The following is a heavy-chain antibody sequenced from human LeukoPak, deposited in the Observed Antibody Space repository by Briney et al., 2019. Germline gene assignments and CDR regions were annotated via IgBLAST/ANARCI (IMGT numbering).Heavy chain of an antibody. CDR3: ARDSLPYYYDSSGYNWFDP. CDR2: ISSSGSTI. D-gene: IGHD3-22*01. Sequence: KSGGSLRLSCAASGFTFSDHYMSWIRQAPGKGLEWVSYISSSGSTIYYADSVKGRFTIYRDNAKNSLYLQMNSLRAEDTAVYYCARDSLPYYYDSSGYNWFDPWGQGTLVTVSS. J-gene: IGHJ5*02. V-gene: IGHV3-11*01. CDR1: GFTFSDHY.